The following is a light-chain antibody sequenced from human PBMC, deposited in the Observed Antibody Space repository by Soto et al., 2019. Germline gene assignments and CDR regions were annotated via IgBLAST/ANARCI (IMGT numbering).Light chain of an antibody. CDR1: DSISPW. CDR3: VEDYNSPPT. V-gene: IGKV1-5*03. J-gene: IGKJ1*01. Sequence: SHTTIAASVGNRLIMTWWASDSISPWVAWYRQKPGKAPKVLIYKASSLVSGVPSRFSGSGSGTDFTLTISSLQPEDFATYYCVEDYNSPPTFGPGTKVDIK. CDR2: KAS.